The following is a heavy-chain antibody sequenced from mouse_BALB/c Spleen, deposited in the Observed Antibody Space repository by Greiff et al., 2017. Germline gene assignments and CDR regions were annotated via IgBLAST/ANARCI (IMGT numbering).Heavy chain of an antibody. CDR1: GYTFTSYW. V-gene: IGHV1S81*02. D-gene: IGHD2-1*01. CDR2: INPSNGGT. Sequence: VQLQQPGAELVKPGASVKLSCKASGYTFTSYWMYWVKQRPGQGLERIGEINPSNGGTNYNEKFKSKATLTVDKSSSTAYMQLSSLTSEDSVVYYCTRGGNYGAMDYWGQGTSVTVSS. J-gene: IGHJ4*01. CDR3: TRGGNYGAMDY.